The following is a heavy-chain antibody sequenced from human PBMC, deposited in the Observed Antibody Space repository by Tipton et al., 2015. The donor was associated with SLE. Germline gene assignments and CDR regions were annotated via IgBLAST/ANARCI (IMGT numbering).Heavy chain of an antibody. J-gene: IGHJ4*02. CDR1: GDSISSSSYY. V-gene: IGHV4-39*07. CDR2: VYYTGYT. D-gene: IGHD2-8*02. CDR3: ARELDCSGGVCPFDY. Sequence: TLSLTCIVSGDSISSSSYYWGWIRQPPGKGLEWVGTVYYTGYTFYNPSLKSRVTILVDTSKNQFSLKLSSVTAADTAVYYCARELDCSGGVCPFDYWGRGTLVTVSS.